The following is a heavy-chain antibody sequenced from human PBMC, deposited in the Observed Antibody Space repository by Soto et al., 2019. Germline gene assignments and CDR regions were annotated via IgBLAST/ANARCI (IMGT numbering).Heavy chain of an antibody. CDR2: TSYDGSNN. Sequence: QVQLVESGGGVVQPGTSLRLSWVGSGFTFRSYVIHWVRQAPGKGLEWVALTSYDGSNNFYGDSVKGRFTISRDNSRNTVELQMDSLRLEDTALYYCARWGTTGGLVVWGQGTLVSVSS. CDR1: GFTFRSYV. J-gene: IGHJ4*02. CDR3: ARWGTTGGLVV. D-gene: IGHD3-16*01. V-gene: IGHV3-33*05.